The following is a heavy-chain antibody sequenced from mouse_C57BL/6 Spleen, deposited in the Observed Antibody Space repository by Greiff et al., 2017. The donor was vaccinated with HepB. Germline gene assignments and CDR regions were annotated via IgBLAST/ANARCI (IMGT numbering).Heavy chain of an antibody. Sequence: EVMLVESEGGLVQSGSSMKLSCTASGFTFSDYYMAWVRQVPEKGLEWVANINYDGSSSYYLDSLKSRFIISRDNAKNILYLQMSSLKSEDTATYYCAREGGEYYFDYWGQGTTLTVSS. CDR3: AREGGEYYFDY. CDR1: GFTFSDYY. V-gene: IGHV5-16*01. J-gene: IGHJ2*01. CDR2: INYDGSSS.